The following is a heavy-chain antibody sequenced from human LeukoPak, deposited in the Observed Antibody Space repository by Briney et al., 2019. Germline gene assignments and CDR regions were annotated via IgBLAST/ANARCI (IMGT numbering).Heavy chain of an antibody. D-gene: IGHD2-15*01. CDR1: GFTFSSYA. V-gene: IGHV3-23*01. CDR2: ISGSGINT. Sequence: GGSLRLSCAASGFTFSSYAMTWVRQAPGKGLEWVSGISGSGINTYYADSVKGRFTISRDNPKNTLYLQLNSLRAEDTAVYYCARHAVDIVGYYYGMDVWGQGTTVTVSS. CDR3: ARHAVDIVGYYYGMDV. J-gene: IGHJ6*02.